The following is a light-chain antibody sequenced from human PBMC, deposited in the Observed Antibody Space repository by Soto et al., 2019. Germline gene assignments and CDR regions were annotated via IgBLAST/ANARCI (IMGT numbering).Light chain of an antibody. J-gene: IGKJ1*01. Sequence: EIVLTQSPATLSLSPGERATLSCRASQSVSSYLAWYQQRPGQPPRLLIYDASNRATGIPARFSGSGSGTDFTLTISNLEPEDVAVYYCQQRSNWPPWTFGQGTKVEIK. V-gene: IGKV3-11*01. CDR1: QSVSSY. CDR3: QQRSNWPPWT. CDR2: DAS.